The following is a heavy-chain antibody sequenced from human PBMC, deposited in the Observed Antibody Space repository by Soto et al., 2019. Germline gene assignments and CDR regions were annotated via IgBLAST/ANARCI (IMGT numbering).Heavy chain of an antibody. D-gene: IGHD3-16*01. CDR3: ARWGTTGGLDV. J-gene: IGHJ4*02. CDR2: TSYDGTNK. CDR1: GFTFRSFV. Sequence: QVQLVESGGGVVQPGTSLRLSCVGSGFTFRSFVIHWVRQAPGRGLEWVALTSYDGTNKYFGDSVKGRFTISRDNSRNTVDLQMDSLRLEDPALYYCARWGTTGGLDVWGQGTLVSVSS. V-gene: IGHV3-30*19.